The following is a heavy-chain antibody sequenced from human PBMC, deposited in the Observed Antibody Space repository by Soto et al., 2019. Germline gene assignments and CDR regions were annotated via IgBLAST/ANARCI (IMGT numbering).Heavy chain of an antibody. J-gene: IGHJ4*02. V-gene: IGHV3-74*01. CDR3: TRGDGDYHDGNGYLGRH. Sequence: EVQLVESVGDLVQPGGSLRLSCVASGFTFSNYWMHGVRQPPGKGLEWVSRIKNDGSGAYYADSVQGRFTISRDNAKNTLYLQMNSLRAEDTAVYYCTRGDGDYHDGNGYLGRHWGQGTLVTVSS. D-gene: IGHD5-18*01. CDR2: IKNDGSGA. CDR1: GFTFSNYW.